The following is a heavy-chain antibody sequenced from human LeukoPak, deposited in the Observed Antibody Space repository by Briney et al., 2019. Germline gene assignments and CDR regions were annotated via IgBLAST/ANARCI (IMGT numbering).Heavy chain of an antibody. CDR2: IYTSGST. CDR1: GGSISSGSYY. V-gene: IGHV4-61*02. Sequence: PSQTLSLTCTVSGGSISSGSYYWSWIRQPAGKGLEWIGRIYTSGSTNYNPSPKSRVTISVDTSQNQFSLKLTSVTAADTAVYHCARVTIFGVVFDPWGQGTLVTVSS. J-gene: IGHJ5*02. CDR3: ARVTIFGVVFDP. D-gene: IGHD3-3*01.